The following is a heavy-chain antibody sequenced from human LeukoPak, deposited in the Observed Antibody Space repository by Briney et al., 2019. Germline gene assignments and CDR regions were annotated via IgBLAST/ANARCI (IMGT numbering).Heavy chain of an antibody. D-gene: IGHD6-13*01. V-gene: IGHV1-69*05. Sequence: SVKVSCKASGGTFRSYAISWVRQAPGQGLEWMGGIIPIFGTANYAQKFQGRVTITTDESTSTAYMELSSLRSEDTAVYYCARVGGSSSWFCLDYWGQGTLVTVSS. J-gene: IGHJ4*02. CDR3: ARVGGSSSWFCLDY. CDR2: IIPIFGTA. CDR1: GGTFRSYA.